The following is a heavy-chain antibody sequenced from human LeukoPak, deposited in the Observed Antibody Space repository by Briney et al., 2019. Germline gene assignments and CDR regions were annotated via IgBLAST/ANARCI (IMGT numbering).Heavy chain of an antibody. CDR3: AKALGYCSSTSCYGMYGMDV. Sequence: PGGSLRLSCAASGFTFSTYTMNWVRQAPGKGLEWVSSISSNSHYIYYADSLKGRFTISRDNAKNSLYLQMNSLRAEDTAVYYCAKALGYCSSTSCYGMYGMDVWGQGTTVTVSS. D-gene: IGHD2-2*01. J-gene: IGHJ6*02. CDR2: ISSNSHYI. V-gene: IGHV3-21*01. CDR1: GFTFSTYT.